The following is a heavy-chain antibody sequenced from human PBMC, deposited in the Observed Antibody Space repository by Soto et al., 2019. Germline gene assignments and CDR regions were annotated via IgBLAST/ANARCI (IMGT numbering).Heavy chain of an antibody. J-gene: IGHJ6*02. D-gene: IGHD2-2*01. CDR1: GFTFDSYA. CDR2: ISGGGTST. Sequence: GASLRLSCVASGFTFDSYALNWLHQAPGKGLEWGSVISGGGTSTYYADSVEGRFTVSRGNSKNRMYPQGNRLSAEGTGVYYCAKERFVYDFGIVPAATLIGMAVWGQGTTVTVSS. V-gene: IGHV3-23*01. CDR3: AKERFVYDFGIVPAATLIGMAV.